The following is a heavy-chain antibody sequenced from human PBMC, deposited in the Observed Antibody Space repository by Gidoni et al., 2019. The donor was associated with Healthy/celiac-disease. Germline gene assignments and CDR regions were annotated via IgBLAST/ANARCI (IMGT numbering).Heavy chain of an antibody. CDR1: GGSFSGYY. CDR2: INHSGST. V-gene: IGHV4-34*01. D-gene: IGHD2-15*01. Sequence: GGSFSGYYWSWIRQPPGKGLEWIGEINHSGSTNYNPSLKSRVTISVDTSKNQFSLKLSSVTAADTAVYYCARGSGRGSGMDVWGQGTTVTVSS. CDR3: ARGSGRGSGMDV. J-gene: IGHJ6*02.